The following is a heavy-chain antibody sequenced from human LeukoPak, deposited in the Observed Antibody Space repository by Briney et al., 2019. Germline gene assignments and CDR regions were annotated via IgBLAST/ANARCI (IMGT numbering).Heavy chain of an antibody. CDR1: GFTLSSYS. J-gene: IGHJ3*02. CDR2: ISSSSSYI. Sequence: GGSLRLSCAASGFTLSSYSMNWVRQVPGKGLEWVSSISSSSSYIYYADSVKGRFTISRDNAKNSLYLQMNSLRAEDTAVYYCARQWVAATRLAAFDIWGQGTMVTVSS. CDR3: ARQWVAATRLAAFDI. V-gene: IGHV3-21*01. D-gene: IGHD2-15*01.